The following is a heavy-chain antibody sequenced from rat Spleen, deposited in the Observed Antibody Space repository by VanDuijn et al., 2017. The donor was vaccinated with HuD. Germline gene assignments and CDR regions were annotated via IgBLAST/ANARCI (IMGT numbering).Heavy chain of an antibody. CDR2: ISYDGSST. V-gene: IGHV5S13*01. J-gene: IGHJ4*01. CDR1: GFTFSNYD. CDR3: TRGYVMDA. Sequence: EVQLVESGGGLVQPGRSMKLSCAASGFTFSNYDMAWVRQAPTKGLEWVASISYDGSSTYYRDSVKGRFTISRDNAKNTQYLQMDSLRSEDTATYYCTRGYVMDAWGQGASVTVSS.